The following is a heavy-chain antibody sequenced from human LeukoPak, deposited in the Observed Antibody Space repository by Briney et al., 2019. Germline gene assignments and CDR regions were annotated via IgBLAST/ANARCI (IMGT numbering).Heavy chain of an antibody. CDR1: GFTFSSYW. CDR2: IKQDGSEN. Sequence: GESLKISCAASGFTFSSYWMTWVRQAPGKGLEWVANIKQDGSENYNVDSVKGRFTISRDNSKSSLYLQMNSLRAEDTAVYYCARAAHGDYAYDSWGQGTLVTVSS. V-gene: IGHV3-7*01. CDR3: ARAAHGDYAYDS. J-gene: IGHJ4*02. D-gene: IGHD4-17*01.